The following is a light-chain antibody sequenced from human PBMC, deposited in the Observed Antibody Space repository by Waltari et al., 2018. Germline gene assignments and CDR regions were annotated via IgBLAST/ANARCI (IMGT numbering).Light chain of an antibody. CDR3: SSYTSIIPPFL. CDR2: DVS. Sequence: QSALTQPASVSGSPGQSITISCTRSSSDLGGYSFYSWYPQHPGKAPKLMIYDVSHRPSGVSNRFSGSKSGNTASLTISGLQPEDEADYYCSSYTSIIPPFLFGTGTKVTVL. J-gene: IGLJ1*01. CDR1: SSDLGGYSF. V-gene: IGLV2-14*01.